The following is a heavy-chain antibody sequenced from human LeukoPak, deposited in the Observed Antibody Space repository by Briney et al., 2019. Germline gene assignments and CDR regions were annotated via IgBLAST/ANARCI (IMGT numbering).Heavy chain of an antibody. D-gene: IGHD6-13*01. CDR3: AREGIAGGNWFDP. CDR1: GGTFSSYA. V-gene: IGHV1-69*13. J-gene: IGHJ5*02. CDR2: IISIFGTA. Sequence: ASVKVSCKASGGTFSSYAISWVRQAPGQGLEWMGGIISIFGTANYAQKFQGRVTITADESTSTAYMELSSLRSEDTAVYYCAREGIAGGNWFDPWGQGTLVTVSS.